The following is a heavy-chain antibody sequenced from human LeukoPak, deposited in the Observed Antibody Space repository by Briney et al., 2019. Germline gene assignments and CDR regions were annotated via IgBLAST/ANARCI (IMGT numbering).Heavy chain of an antibody. D-gene: IGHD3-16*02. CDR3: ADLWGSYRFDAFDI. J-gene: IGHJ3*02. CDR2: ISYDGSNK. V-gene: IGHV3-30*04. Sequence: GGSLRLSCAASGFTFSSYAMHWVRQAPGKGLEWVAVISYDGSNKYYADSVKGRFTISRDNSKNTLYLQMNSLRAEDTAVYYCADLWGSYRFDAFDIWGQGTMVTVSS. CDR1: GFTFSSYA.